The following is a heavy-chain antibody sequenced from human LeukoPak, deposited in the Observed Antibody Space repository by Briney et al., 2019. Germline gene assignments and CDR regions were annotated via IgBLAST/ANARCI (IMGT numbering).Heavy chain of an antibody. V-gene: IGHV1-8*01. CDR1: GYTFTSYD. Sequence: GASVRVSCKASGYTFTSYDINWVRQATGQGLEWMGWMNPSSGNTGYAQKFQGRVTMTSNTSISTAYMELSSLRSEDTAVYYCARGAVATIPYYYYYYGMDVWGQGTTVTVSS. CDR2: MNPSSGNT. CDR3: ARGAVATIPYYYYYYGMDV. D-gene: IGHD5-12*01. J-gene: IGHJ6*02.